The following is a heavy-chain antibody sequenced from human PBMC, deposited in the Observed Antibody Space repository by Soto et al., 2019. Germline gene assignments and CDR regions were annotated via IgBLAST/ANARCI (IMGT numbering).Heavy chain of an antibody. Sequence: SETLSLTCAVYGGSFSGYYWSWIRQPPGKGLEWIGEINHSGSTNYNPSLKSRVTISVDTSKNQFSLKLSSVTAAHTAVYYCARGRCSSTSCSTGPSNQLAYNWFDPWGQGTLVTVSS. CDR3: ARGRCSSTSCSTGPSNQLAYNWFDP. D-gene: IGHD2-2*01. J-gene: IGHJ5*02. CDR2: INHSGST. V-gene: IGHV4-34*01. CDR1: GGSFSGYY.